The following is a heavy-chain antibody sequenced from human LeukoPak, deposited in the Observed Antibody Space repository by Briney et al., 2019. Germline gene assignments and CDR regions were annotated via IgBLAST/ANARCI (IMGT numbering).Heavy chain of an antibody. J-gene: IGHJ4*02. CDR2: ISANNGET. CDR1: GYTFTNYG. V-gene: IGHV1-18*04. Sequence: ASVKVSCKASGYTFTNYGISWVRQAPEQGLEWMAWISANNGETRYAQNLQGRLTMTTDTSTSTAYMELRSLRPDDTAVYYCARVPPSAHQLLSSDYWGQGTQVTVSS. CDR3: ARVPPSAHQLLSSDY. D-gene: IGHD2-2*01.